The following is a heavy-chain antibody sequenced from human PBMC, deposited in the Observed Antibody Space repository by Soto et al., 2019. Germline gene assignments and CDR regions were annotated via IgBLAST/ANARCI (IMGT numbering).Heavy chain of an antibody. CDR1: GDSISSYY. J-gene: IGHJ4*02. Sequence: PSETLSLTCTVSGDSISSYYWSWIRQPPGKGLEWIGYIYHSGSAMYNPSLKSRVSMSIDTSNSQFSLKLSSVTAADTAVYFCARGGGYSFGSLFDYWGPGTLVTVYS. V-gene: IGHV4-59*01. CDR3: ARGGGYSFGSLFDY. D-gene: IGHD5-18*01. CDR2: IYHSGSA.